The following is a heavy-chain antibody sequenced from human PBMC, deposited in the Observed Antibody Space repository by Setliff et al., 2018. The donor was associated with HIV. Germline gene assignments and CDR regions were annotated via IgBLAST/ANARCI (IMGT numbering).Heavy chain of an antibody. D-gene: IGHD3-16*01. CDR3: ARTYYEHVWGNSNWFDP. CDR2: IYSSGSA. CDR1: GVSISTNNYF. V-gene: IGHV4-39*01. Sequence: LPETLSLTGTVSGVSISTNNYFWGWIRQPPGKGLEWIGHIYSSGSASYNPSLKSRVTISVDTAKNQFSLRLTSVTAADTARYYCARTYYEHVWGNSNWFDPWGQGTLVTVSS. J-gene: IGHJ5*02.